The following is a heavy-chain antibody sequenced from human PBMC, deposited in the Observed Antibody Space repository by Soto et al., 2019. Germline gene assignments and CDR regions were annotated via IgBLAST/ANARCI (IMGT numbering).Heavy chain of an antibody. J-gene: IGHJ3*02. Sequence: SETLSLTCTVSGGSISSYYWSWIRQPPGKGLEWIGDIYYSGSINHNPSLKSRVTISVDKSNNQFSLKMTSVTAADTAVYYCASKFGELLADAFDIWGQGTVVTVSS. V-gene: IGHV4-59*12. D-gene: IGHD3-10*01. CDR2: IYYSGSI. CDR1: GGSISSYY. CDR3: ASKFGELLADAFDI.